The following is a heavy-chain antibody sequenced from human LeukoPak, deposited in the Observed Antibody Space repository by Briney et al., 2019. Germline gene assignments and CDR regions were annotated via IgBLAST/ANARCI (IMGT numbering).Heavy chain of an antibody. D-gene: IGHD2-2*01. CDR3: AGSSTSGGYYFDY. CDR2: IYYSGST. V-gene: IGHV4-59*01. J-gene: IGHJ4*02. CDR1: GGSISSYY. Sequence: SETLSLTCTVSGGSISSYYWSWIRQPPGKGLEWIGYIYYSGSTNYNPSLKSRVTISVDTSKIQFSLKLSSVTAADTAVYYCAGSSTSGGYYFDYWGQGTLVTVSS.